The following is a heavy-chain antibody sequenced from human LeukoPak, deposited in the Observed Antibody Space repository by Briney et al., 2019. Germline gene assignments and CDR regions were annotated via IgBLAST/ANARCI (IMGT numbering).Heavy chain of an antibody. V-gene: IGHV4-61*01. CDR1: GGSISSSSYY. D-gene: IGHD3-3*01. CDR2: VYYSGSA. Sequence: SETLSLTCTVSGGSISSSSYYWSWIRQPPGKGLEWIGYVYYSGSAHYNPSLKSRVTISVDTSKSQFSLKLSSVTAADTAVYYCASAIFVENAFDIWGQGTMVTVSS. CDR3: ASAIFVENAFDI. J-gene: IGHJ3*02.